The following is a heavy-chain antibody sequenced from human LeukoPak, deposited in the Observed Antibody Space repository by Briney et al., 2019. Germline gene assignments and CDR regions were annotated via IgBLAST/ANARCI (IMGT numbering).Heavy chain of an antibody. V-gene: IGHV4-59*12. J-gene: IGHJ5*02. Sequence: SETLSLTCTVSGDSIIGYYWSWIRQPPGKGLEWIGYIHYSGSSNYNPSLQSRVTISVDTSRGHFSLKLSSVTAADTAVYYCARCGAVAGYNWFDPWGQGTLVTVSS. CDR3: ARCGAVAGYNWFDP. CDR2: IHYSGSS. D-gene: IGHD6-19*01. CDR1: GDSIIGYY.